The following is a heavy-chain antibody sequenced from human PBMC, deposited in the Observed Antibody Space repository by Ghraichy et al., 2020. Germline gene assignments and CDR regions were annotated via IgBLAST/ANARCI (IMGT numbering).Heavy chain of an antibody. Sequence: GESLNISCAASGFTFSNYWMTWVRQAPGKGLEWVANIHEDGGEKYYVDSVKGRFTISRDNAKTSLFLQMNSLRAEDTAVYYCARVVRDRTPSGLDYWGQGTLVTVSS. CDR1: GFTFSNYW. CDR2: IHEDGGEK. J-gene: IGHJ4*02. CDR3: ARVVRDRTPSGLDY. V-gene: IGHV3-7*01. D-gene: IGHD1-14*01.